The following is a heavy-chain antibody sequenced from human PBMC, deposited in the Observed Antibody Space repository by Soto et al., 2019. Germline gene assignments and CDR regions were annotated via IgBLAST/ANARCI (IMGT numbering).Heavy chain of an antibody. CDR1: GFTFTGYP. V-gene: IGHV1-18*04. J-gene: IGHJ4*02. CDR2: VHPYEGTT. CDR3: AREYYSTTTWIDY. D-gene: IGHD2-15*01. Sequence: GASVKVSCKTSGFTFTGYPFSWVRQAPGQGLEWLAWVHPYEGTTKVAHQFRDRLTVTTDTSAATVFMEPTRLTSDDTAVYFCAREYYSTTTWIDYWGQGTLVTVSS.